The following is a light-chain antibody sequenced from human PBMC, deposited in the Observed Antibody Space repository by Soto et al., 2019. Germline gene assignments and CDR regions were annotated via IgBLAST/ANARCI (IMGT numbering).Light chain of an antibody. V-gene: IGLV1-44*01. CDR3: AAWDDTLKRYV. CDR2: YNN. CDR1: YSNIASNT. Sequence: QSVLTQPPSASETPGQTVSISCSGSYSNIASNTVNWYQHLPGTAPKLLIYYNNQRPSGVPDRFSGSKSGTSASLAISGLQSEDESDYYCAAWDDTLKRYVFGTGTKSPS. J-gene: IGLJ1*01.